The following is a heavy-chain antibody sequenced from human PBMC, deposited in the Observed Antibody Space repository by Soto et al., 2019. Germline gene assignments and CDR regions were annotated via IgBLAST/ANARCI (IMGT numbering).Heavy chain of an antibody. CDR1: GFRFTGHW. CDR2: INTEGDST. V-gene: IGHV3-74*01. Sequence: EVQLVESGGDLVQPGGSLRLSCAASGFRFTGHWMHWVRQVPGKGLVWVARINTEGDSTNYADSVKGRFTISRDSATNTVYLQMNGLGVDDTSVYFCAREAGYCSTTSCYRRAFDTRGQGTMVTVSS. D-gene: IGHD2-2*01. J-gene: IGHJ3*01. CDR3: AREAGYCSTTSCYRRAFDT.